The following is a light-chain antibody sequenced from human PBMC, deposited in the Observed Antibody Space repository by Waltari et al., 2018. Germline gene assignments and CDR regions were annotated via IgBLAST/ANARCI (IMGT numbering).Light chain of an antibody. CDR1: SGHSSYI. V-gene: IGLV4-60*03. CDR2: LEGSGSY. J-gene: IGLJ2*01. Sequence: QPVLTHSSSASASLGSSVKLTCTLSSGHSSYIIAWHQQQPGKAPRYLMKLEGSGSYSKGSGVPDRFSGSSSVADRYLIISNIQSEDEADYYCETWHSNTQVFGGGTKLTVL. CDR3: ETWHSNTQV.